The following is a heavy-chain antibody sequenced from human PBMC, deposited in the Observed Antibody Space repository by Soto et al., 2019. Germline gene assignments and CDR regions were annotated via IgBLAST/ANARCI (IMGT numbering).Heavy chain of an antibody. CDR3: AKGFGYCSGGSCYSAIDY. V-gene: IGHV1-3*01. Sequence: QVQLVQSGAEVKKPGASVKVSCKASGYTFTSYAMHWVRQAPGQRREWMGWINAGNGNTKYSQKFQGRVTITRDTSASTAYMELSSLRSEDTAVYYCAKGFGYCSGGSCYSAIDYWGQGTLVTVSS. CDR1: GYTFTSYA. CDR2: INAGNGNT. J-gene: IGHJ4*02. D-gene: IGHD2-15*01.